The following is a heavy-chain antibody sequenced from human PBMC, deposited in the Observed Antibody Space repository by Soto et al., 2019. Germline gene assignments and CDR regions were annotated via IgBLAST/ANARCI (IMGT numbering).Heavy chain of an antibody. V-gene: IGHV3-66*01. D-gene: IGHD3-3*01. CDR1: GFTVSSNY. Sequence: EVQLVESGGGLVQPGGSLRLSCAAYGFTVSSNYMSWVRQAPGKGLEWVSVIYSGGSTYYADSVKGRFTISRDNSKNTLYLQMNSLRAEDTAVYYCARSYDFWSGYSNAFDIWGQGTMVTVSS. CDR3: ARSYDFWSGYSNAFDI. J-gene: IGHJ3*02. CDR2: IYSGGST.